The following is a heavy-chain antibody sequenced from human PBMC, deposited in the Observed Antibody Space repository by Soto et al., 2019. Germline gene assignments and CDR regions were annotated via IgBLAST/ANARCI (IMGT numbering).Heavy chain of an antibody. Sequence: GGSLRLSCAASGFTFSSYAMSWVRQAPGKGLEWVSAISGSGGSTYYADSVKGRFTISRDNSKNTLYLQMNSLRAEDTAVYYCAKARDYDFWSGSHYYYYYGMDVWGQGTTVTVSS. CDR3: AKARDYDFWSGSHYYYYYGMDV. J-gene: IGHJ6*02. CDR1: GFTFSSYA. CDR2: ISGSGGST. D-gene: IGHD3-3*01. V-gene: IGHV3-23*01.